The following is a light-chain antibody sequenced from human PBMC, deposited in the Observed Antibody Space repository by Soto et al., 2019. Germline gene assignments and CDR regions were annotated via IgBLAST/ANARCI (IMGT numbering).Light chain of an antibody. Sequence: DIQMTQSPSSLSASVGDRVTITCRASQSINSFLNWYQQKPGKAPKLLINTASSLQSVVPSRFSGSRSGTDFTLTIRSLQPEDFVSYYSQHCDSNPRTSGGGTRVEVK. V-gene: IGKV1-39*01. CDR2: TAS. CDR3: QHCDSNPRT. CDR1: QSINSF. J-gene: IGKJ4*01.